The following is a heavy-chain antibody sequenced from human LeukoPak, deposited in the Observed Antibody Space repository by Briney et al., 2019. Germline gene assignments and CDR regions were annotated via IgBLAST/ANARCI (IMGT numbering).Heavy chain of an antibody. CDR2: FDPEDGET. CDR1: GYTLTELS. CDR3: ATRGAAAYAFDI. D-gene: IGHD3-10*01. Sequence: ASVKVSCKVSGYTLTELSMHWVRQAPGKGLEWMGGFDPEDGETIYAQKFQGRVTMTEDTSTDTAYMELSSLRSEDTAVYYCATRGAAAYAFDIWGQGTMVTVSS. V-gene: IGHV1-24*01. J-gene: IGHJ3*02.